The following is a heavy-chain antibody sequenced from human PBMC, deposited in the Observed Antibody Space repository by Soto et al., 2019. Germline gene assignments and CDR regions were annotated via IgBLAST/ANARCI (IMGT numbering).Heavy chain of an antibody. CDR1: GYTFTSYG. V-gene: IGHV1-18*04. CDR2: ISAYNGNT. Sequence: ASVKVSCKASGYTFTSYGISWVRQAPGQGLEWMGWISAYNGNTNYAQKLQGRVTMTTDTSTSTAYMELRSLRSDDTAVYYCARVKDIVVVVAATSNPKPPRNWFDPWGQGTLVTVSS. J-gene: IGHJ5*02. D-gene: IGHD2-15*01. CDR3: ARVKDIVVVVAATSNPKPPRNWFDP.